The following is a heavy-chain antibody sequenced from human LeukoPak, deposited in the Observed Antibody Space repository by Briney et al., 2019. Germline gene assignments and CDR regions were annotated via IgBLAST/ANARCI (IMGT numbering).Heavy chain of an antibody. CDR3: ARDLDGYGDYDHPFDY. CDR1: GFTVSSNY. D-gene: IGHD4-17*01. J-gene: IGHJ4*02. Sequence: PGGSLRLSCAASGFTVSSNYMSWVRQAPGKGLGWVSVIYSGGSTYYADSVKGRFTISRDNSENTLYLQMNSLRAEDTAVYYCARDLDGYGDYDHPFDYWGQGTLVTVSS. CDR2: IYSGGST. V-gene: IGHV3-66*01.